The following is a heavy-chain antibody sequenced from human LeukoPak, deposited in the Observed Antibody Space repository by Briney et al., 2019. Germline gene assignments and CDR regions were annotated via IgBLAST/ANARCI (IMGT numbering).Heavy chain of an antibody. CDR2: FHHSGTS. D-gene: IGHD6-6*01. V-gene: IGHV4-38-2*02. Sequence: SETLSLTCTVSGYSISSGYYWAWIRQPPGKGLEWIGSFHHSGTSFYNSSLKSRVTISLDTSKNQFSLRLNSVTAADTAVYYCARGRQAHLKSIAARPFFDYWGQGTLVTVSS. CDR3: ARGRQAHLKSIAARPFFDY. CDR1: GYSISSGYY. J-gene: IGHJ4*02.